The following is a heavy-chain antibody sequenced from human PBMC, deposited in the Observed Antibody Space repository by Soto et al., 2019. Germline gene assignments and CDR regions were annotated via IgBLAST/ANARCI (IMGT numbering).Heavy chain of an antibody. V-gene: IGHV4-30-4*01. D-gene: IGHD3-22*01. CDR1: GGAISSGDYY. Sequence: SETLSLPCTLSGGAISSGDYYGSSIRQPPGKGLEWIGYIYYSGSTYYNPSLKSRVTISVDTSKNQFSQKLSSVTAEYTGVYYCARDGDYYDSSGYYYVSAFDIWDEGTMVTVSS. CDR3: ARDGDYYDSSGYYYVSAFDI. CDR2: IYYSGST. J-gene: IGHJ3*02.